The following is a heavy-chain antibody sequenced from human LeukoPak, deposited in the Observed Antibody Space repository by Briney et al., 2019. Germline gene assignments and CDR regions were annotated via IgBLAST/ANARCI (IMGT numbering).Heavy chain of an antibody. D-gene: IGHD1-26*01. CDR3: SRTPVGATNPIDY. CDR1: GFTFSTYA. Sequence: PGGSLRLSCAASGFTFSTYALSWVRQAPGKGLEWVANIKQDGSEKYYVDSVKGRFTISRDNAKNTLYLQMNSLRAEDTAVYYCSRTPVGATNPIDYWGQGTLVTVSS. V-gene: IGHV3-7*01. CDR2: IKQDGSEK. J-gene: IGHJ4*02.